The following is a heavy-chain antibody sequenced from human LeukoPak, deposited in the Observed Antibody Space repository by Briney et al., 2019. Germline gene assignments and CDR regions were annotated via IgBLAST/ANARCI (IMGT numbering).Heavy chain of an antibody. Sequence: GGSLRLSCAASGFTFGSYSMNWVRQAPGKGLEWVSSISSSSSYIYYADSVKGRFTISRDNAKNSLYLQMNSLRAEDTAVYYCARDSMTVRSYGDYRNDNFDYWGQGTLVTVSS. CDR2: ISSSSSYI. CDR1: GFTFGSYS. V-gene: IGHV3-21*01. D-gene: IGHD4-17*01. CDR3: ARDSMTVRSYGDYRNDNFDY. J-gene: IGHJ4*02.